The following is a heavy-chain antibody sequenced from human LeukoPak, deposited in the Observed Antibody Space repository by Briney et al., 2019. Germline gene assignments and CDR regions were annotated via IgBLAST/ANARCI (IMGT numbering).Heavy chain of an antibody. CDR2: INAGNGNT. J-gene: IGHJ3*02. Sequence: ASVKVSCKASGYTFTSYAMHWVCQAPGQRLEWMGWINAGNGNTKYSQKFQGRVTITADKSTSTAYMELSSLRSEDTAVYYCARDGSGSYYLPDAFDIWGQGTMVTVSS. D-gene: IGHD3-10*01. CDR3: ARDGSGSYYLPDAFDI. V-gene: IGHV1-3*01. CDR1: GYTFTSYA.